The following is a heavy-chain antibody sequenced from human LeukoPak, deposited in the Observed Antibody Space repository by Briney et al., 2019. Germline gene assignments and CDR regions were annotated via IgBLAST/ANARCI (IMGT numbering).Heavy chain of an antibody. Sequence: SQTLSLTCAISGDSVSSNSAAWNWIRQSRSRGLEWLGRTYYRSKWYNDYTVSVKSRITINPDTSKNQFSLQLNSVTPEDTAVYYCARVTTTVTLSYSYYGMDVWGQGTTVTVSS. CDR1: GDSVSSNSAA. V-gene: IGHV6-1*01. J-gene: IGHJ6*02. CDR2: TYYRSKWYN. CDR3: ARVTTTVTLSYSYYGMDV. D-gene: IGHD4-17*01.